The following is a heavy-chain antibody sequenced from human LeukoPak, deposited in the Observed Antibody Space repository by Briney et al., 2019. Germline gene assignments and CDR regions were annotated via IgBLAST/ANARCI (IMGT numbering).Heavy chain of an antibody. CDR1: GYTFTGYY. J-gene: IGHJ4*02. D-gene: IGHD1-26*01. Sequence: GASVKVSCKASGYTFTGYYMHWVRQAPGQGLEWMGWINPNSGGTNYAQKFQGRVTMTRDTSISTAYMELSRLRSDDTAVYYCARDRGSYYSPFDYWGQGTLVTVSS. CDR2: INPNSGGT. CDR3: ARDRGSYYSPFDY. V-gene: IGHV1-2*02.